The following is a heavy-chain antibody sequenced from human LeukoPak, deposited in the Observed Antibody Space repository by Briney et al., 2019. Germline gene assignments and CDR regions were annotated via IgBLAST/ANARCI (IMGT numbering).Heavy chain of an antibody. CDR2: IRYDGSNK. J-gene: IGHJ2*01. Sequence: GGSLRLSCAASGFTFSSYGMHWVRQAPGKGLEWVAFIRYDGSNKYYADSVKGRFTISRDNSKNTLYLQMNSLRAEDTAVYYCARAAYSSTWYSRYFDLWGRGTLVTVSS. CDR3: ARAAYSSTWYSRYFDL. D-gene: IGHD6-13*01. V-gene: IGHV3-30*02. CDR1: GFTFSSYG.